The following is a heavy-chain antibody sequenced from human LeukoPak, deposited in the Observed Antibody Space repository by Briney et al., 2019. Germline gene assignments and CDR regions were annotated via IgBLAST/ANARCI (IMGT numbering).Heavy chain of an antibody. V-gene: IGHV5-51*01. D-gene: IGHD3-22*01. CDR3: VRQGYYYDSSAYYSIDY. CDR2: IYPGDSDT. CDR1: GYSFSSYW. Sequence: GESLKISCKASGYSFSSYWTGWVRQMPGKGLEWVGIIYPGDSDTRYSPFFQGQVTISADESISTAYLQWSSLKASDTAMYYCVRQGYYYDSSAYYSIDYWGQGTLVTVSS. J-gene: IGHJ4*02.